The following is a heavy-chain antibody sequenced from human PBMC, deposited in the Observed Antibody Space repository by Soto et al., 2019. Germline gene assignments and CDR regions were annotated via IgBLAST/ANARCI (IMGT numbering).Heavy chain of an antibody. V-gene: IGHV3-7*01. Sequence: EVPLVESGGGLVQPGGSLRLSCAASGFTFSSYWMSWVRQAPVKGLEWVGNIKQDGSEKNYVDFVEGRFTISRDNAENPLYLQMNSRRAEDTAVYYCARIASAGRGWDVWGQGTTVVVSS. CDR2: IKQDGSEK. J-gene: IGHJ6*02. D-gene: IGHD6-13*01. CDR1: GFTFSSYW. CDR3: ARIASAGRGWDV.